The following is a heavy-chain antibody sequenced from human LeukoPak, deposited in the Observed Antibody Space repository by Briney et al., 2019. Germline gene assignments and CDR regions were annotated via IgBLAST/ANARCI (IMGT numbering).Heavy chain of an antibody. CDR3: AKLNDNYYYYGMDV. J-gene: IGHJ6*02. V-gene: IGHV3-23*01. D-gene: IGHD1-1*01. CDR1: GFTFSSYT. Sequence: GGSLRLSCAASGFTFSSYTMSWVRQAPGKGLEWVSTITTSDGNTYYADSVKGRFTVSRDNSKNTLYLQMNSLRAEDTAVYYCAKLNDNYYYYGMDVWGQGTTVTVSS. CDR2: ITTSDGNT.